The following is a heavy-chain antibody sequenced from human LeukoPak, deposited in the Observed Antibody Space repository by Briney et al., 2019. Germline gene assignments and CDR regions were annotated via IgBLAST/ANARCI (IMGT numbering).Heavy chain of an antibody. CDR2: IKQNGSET. D-gene: IGHD5-18*01. Sequence: GGSLRLSCAASGFTFSGYWVSWVRQAPGKGLEWVANIKQNGSETFYADSVRGRFTISRDNAKNSQYLQMNSLRVEDTAVYYCARWANSIDYWGQGALVTVSS. J-gene: IGHJ4*02. CDR1: GFTFSGYW. V-gene: IGHV3-7*01. CDR3: ARWANSIDY.